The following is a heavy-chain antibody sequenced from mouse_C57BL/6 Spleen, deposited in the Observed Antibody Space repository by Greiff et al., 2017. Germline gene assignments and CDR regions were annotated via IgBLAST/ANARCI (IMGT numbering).Heavy chain of an antibody. V-gene: IGHV5-4*01. CDR3: ARDGGSLLLRRQGFYFDY. Sequence: EVQVVESGGGLVKPGGSLKLSCAASGFTFSSYAMSWVRQTPEKRLEWVATISDGGSYTYYPDNVKGRFTISRDNAKNNLYLQMSHLKSEDTAMYYCARDGGSLLLRRQGFYFDYWGQGTTLTVSS. J-gene: IGHJ2*01. D-gene: IGHD2-12*01. CDR2: ISDGGSYT. CDR1: GFTFSSYA.